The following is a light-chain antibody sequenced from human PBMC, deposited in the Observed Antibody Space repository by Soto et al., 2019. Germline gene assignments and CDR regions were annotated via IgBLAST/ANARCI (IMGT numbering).Light chain of an antibody. CDR3: QQYNSWPPVT. Sequence: EIVMTQSPATLSVSPGERATLSCRASESLSSNLAWYQQKPGQAPRLLIYGVSTRATGVPARFSGSGSGTEFSLTISSLQSEDFAVYYCQQYNSWPPVTFGQGTKLEIK. CDR2: GVS. V-gene: IGKV3-15*01. CDR1: ESLSSN. J-gene: IGKJ2*01.